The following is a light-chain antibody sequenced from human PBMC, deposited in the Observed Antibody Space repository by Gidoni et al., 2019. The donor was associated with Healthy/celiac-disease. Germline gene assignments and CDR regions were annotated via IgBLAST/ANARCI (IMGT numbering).Light chain of an antibody. J-gene: IGLJ2*01. V-gene: IGLV3-19*01. CDR3: NARDSSGII. CDR2: GKN. CDR1: SLRSYY. Sequence: SSALTQDPAVSVALGQTVRIKCQGDSLRSYYASGYQQKPGQAPVRIIYGKNNRPSGIPYRCSGSSSGNTASLTSTGAQAEDEADYYCNARDSSGIIFGGGTKLTVL.